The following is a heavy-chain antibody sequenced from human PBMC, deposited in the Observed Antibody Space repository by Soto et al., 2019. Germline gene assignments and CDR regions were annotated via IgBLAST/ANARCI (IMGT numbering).Heavy chain of an antibody. CDR1: GYTFTGYY. Sequence: ASVKVYCKASGYTFTGYYMHWVRQAPGQGLEWMGLINPNSGGTNYAQKFQGWVTMTRDTSISTAYMELSRLRSDDTAVYYCARGSRQSSYYYYYMDVWGKGTTVTVSS. CDR2: INPNSGGT. V-gene: IGHV1-2*04. CDR3: ARGSRQSSYYYYYMDV. J-gene: IGHJ6*03.